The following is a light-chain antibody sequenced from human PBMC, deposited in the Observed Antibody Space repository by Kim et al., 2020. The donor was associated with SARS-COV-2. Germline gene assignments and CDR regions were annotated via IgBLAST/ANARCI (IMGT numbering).Light chain of an antibody. CDR3: AAWDDSLNGVV. Sequence: QSVLTKPPSASGTPGQRVTISCYGSSSNIGNNTVNWYQQLPGTAPKLLIYSNNQRPSGVPDRFSGSKSGTSASLAISGLQSEDEADYYCAAWDDSLNGVVFGGGTQLTVL. V-gene: IGLV1-44*01. CDR2: SNN. J-gene: IGLJ2*01. CDR1: SSNIGNNT.